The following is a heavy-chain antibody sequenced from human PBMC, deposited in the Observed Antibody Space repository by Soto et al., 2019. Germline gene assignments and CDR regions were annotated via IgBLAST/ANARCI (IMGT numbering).Heavy chain of an antibody. Sequence: PGGSLRLSCAASGFTFSNYWMSWVRQAPGKGLEWVANINQDGTEKYYVASVRGRFTISRDNAKNSLYLYMNSLRAEETAVYYCARHRGADTPAPFDAFDIRGQGTMVTVSS. CDR1: GFTFSNYW. J-gene: IGHJ3*02. CDR2: INQDGTEK. CDR3: ARHRGADTPAPFDAFDI. V-gene: IGHV3-7*03. D-gene: IGHD2-15*01.